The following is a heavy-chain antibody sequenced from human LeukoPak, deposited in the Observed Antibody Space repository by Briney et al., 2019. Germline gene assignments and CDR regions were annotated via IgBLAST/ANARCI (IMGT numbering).Heavy chain of an antibody. CDR2: ITPIFGTP. CDR3: AMSGCSYGGAFDI. V-gene: IGHV1-69*13. D-gene: IGHD5-18*01. J-gene: IGHJ3*02. Sequence: GASVKVSCKVSGGTFSSYPISWVRQAPGQGLEWMGEITPIFGTPDYAQKFQGRVTITADESTTTAYMELSSLRSEDTAVYYCAMSGCSYGGAFDIWGQGTMVTVSS. CDR1: GGTFSSYP.